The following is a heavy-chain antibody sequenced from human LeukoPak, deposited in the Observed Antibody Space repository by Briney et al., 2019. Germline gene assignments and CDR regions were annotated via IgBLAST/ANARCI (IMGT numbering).Heavy chain of an antibody. V-gene: IGHV3-7*03. D-gene: IGHD1-1*01. CDR1: AFSFSNYW. CDR3: ARVRSPPEDNSNYRPVDY. Sequence: PGGSLRLSCTVSAFSFSNYWMSWVRQAPGKGLKWMANMNQDETETNYVDSVKGRFIISRDNAKNSLFLRMNSLRVEDTAMYYCARVRSPPEDNSNYRPVDYWGQGILVTVSS. J-gene: IGHJ4*02. CDR2: MNQDETET.